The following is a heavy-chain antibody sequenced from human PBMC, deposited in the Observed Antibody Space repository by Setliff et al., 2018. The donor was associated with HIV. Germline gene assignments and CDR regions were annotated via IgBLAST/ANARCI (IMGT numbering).Heavy chain of an antibody. CDR1: GGSISGNNYR. Sequence: PSETLSLTCTVSGGSISGNNYRWSWIRQPAGKGLEWIGHIYASGSTNSNPSYNPSLNSRVTISADTSRNQFSLKLTSVTAADTAIYYCARGVNFDYWGQGTLVTVS. CDR3: ARGVNFDY. D-gene: IGHD3-3*01. V-gene: IGHV4-61*10. CDR2: IYASGST. J-gene: IGHJ4*02.